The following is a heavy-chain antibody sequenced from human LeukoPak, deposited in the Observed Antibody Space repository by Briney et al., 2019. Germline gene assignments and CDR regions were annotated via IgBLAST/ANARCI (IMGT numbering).Heavy chain of an antibody. CDR3: ARDLLVGGSGYHY. J-gene: IGHJ4*02. V-gene: IGHV3-7*01. CDR1: GFTFSSYW. Sequence: GGSLRLSCAASGFTFSSYWMSWVRQAPGKGLEWVANIKQDGSEKYYVDSVKGRFTISRDNAKNSLYLQMTSLRAEDTAVYYCARDLLVGGSGYHYWGQGTLVTVSS. CDR2: IKQDGSEK. D-gene: IGHD3-22*01.